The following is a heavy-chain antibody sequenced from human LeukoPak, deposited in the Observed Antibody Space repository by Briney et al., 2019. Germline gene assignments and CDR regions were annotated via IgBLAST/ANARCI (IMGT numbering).Heavy chain of an antibody. CDR1: GFTVSSNC. V-gene: IGHV3-53*01. J-gene: IGHJ4*02. Sequence: PGGSLSLSCPAFGFTVSSNCMSLFRQPPGRGLECVSVFYGGGSTHYADSVNGRSTTSRDNSKNTLYLQMHSLRAADTAVYYCARAYYGTLGPFDYWGQGTLPSVSS. CDR2: FYGGGST. CDR3: ARAYYGTLGPFDY. D-gene: IGHD3-16*01.